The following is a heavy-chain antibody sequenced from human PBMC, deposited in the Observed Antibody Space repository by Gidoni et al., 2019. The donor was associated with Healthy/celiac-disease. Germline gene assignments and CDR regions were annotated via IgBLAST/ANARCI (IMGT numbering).Heavy chain of an antibody. J-gene: IGHJ4*02. V-gene: IGHV3-30*18. Sequence: QVQLVESGGGVVQPGRYRRLSCAASGFTFSSYGMHWVCQAPGKGLEWVAVISYDGSNKYYADSVKGRFTISRDNSKNTLYLQMNSLRAEDTAVYYCAKETGLVVTAIEAFDYWGQGTLVTVSS. CDR1: GFTFSSYG. D-gene: IGHD2-21*02. CDR3: AKETGLVVTAIEAFDY. CDR2: ISYDGSNK.